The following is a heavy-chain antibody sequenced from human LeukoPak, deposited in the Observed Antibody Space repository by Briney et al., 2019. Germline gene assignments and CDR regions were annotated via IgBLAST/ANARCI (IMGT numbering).Heavy chain of an antibody. CDR2: IYPGDSDT. J-gene: IGHJ4*02. CDR3: ARHTPYSGYGD. D-gene: IGHD5-12*01. V-gene: IGHV5-51*01. CDR1: GYSFTSYW. Sequence: GQSLKISCKGSGYSFTSYWIGWVRQMPGKGLEWMGIIYPGDSDTRYSPSLQGQVTISADKSISTAYLQWSSLRASDTAMYYCARHTPYSGYGDWGQGTLVTVSS.